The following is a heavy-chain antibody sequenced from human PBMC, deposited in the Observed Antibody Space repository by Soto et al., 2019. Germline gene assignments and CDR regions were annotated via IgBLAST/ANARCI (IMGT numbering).Heavy chain of an antibody. CDR1: GYSISSGYY. J-gene: IGHJ5*02. CDR3: ARDDASDFWRGYYTGGNWFDP. D-gene: IGHD3-3*01. Sequence: SETLSLTCAVSGYSISSGYYWGWIRQPPGKGLEWIGSIYHSGSTYYNPSLKSRVTISVDTSKNQFSLKLRSVTAADTAVYYCARDDASDFWRGYYTGGNWFDPWGQGTLVTVSS. CDR2: IYHSGST. V-gene: IGHV4-38-2*02.